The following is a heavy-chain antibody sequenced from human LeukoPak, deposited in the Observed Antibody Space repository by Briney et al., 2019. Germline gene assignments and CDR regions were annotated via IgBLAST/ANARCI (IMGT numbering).Heavy chain of an antibody. J-gene: IGHJ5*02. D-gene: IGHD1-26*01. CDR1: GFTFSSYS. CDR3: ARGGDYSGWFDP. V-gene: IGHV3-48*01. Sequence: HPGGSLRLSCAASGFTFSSYSMNWVRQAPGKGLEWVSYISTSSSTIYYADSVKGRFTISRDNAKNSLYLQMNYLRAEDTAVYYCARGGDYSGWFDPWGRGTLVTVSS. CDR2: ISTSSSTI.